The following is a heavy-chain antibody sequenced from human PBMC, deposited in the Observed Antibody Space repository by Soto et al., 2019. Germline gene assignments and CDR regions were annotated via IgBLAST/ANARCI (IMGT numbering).Heavy chain of an antibody. CDR3: ARDLGYYYDSSGYYPGPFDY. Sequence: GGSLRLSCAASGFTFSSYGMHWVRQAPGKGLEWVAVIWYDGSNKYYADSVKGRFTISRDNSKNTLYLQMNSLRAEDTAVYYCARDLGYYYDSSGYYPGPFDYWGQGT. J-gene: IGHJ4*02. CDR2: IWYDGSNK. CDR1: GFTFSSYG. V-gene: IGHV3-33*01. D-gene: IGHD3-22*01.